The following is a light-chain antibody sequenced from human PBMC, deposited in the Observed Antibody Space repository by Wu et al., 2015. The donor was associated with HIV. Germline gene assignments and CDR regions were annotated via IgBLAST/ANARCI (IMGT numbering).Light chain of an antibody. CDR2: DVS. V-gene: IGKV3-11*01. CDR3: QQRNTWPLT. J-gene: IGKJ5*01. CDR1: QSVSGS. Sequence: EIVMTQSPATLSVSPGERATLSCRASQSVSGSLMWFQQKPGQPPRLLIFDVSNRATGIPARFSGSGSGTDFTLAINSLEPEDFAVYYCQQRNTWPLTFGQGTRLEFK.